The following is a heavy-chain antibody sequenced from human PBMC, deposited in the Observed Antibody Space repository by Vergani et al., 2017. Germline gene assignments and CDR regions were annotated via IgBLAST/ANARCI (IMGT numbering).Heavy chain of an antibody. Sequence: QVQLVESGGGLVKPGGSLRLSCAASGFTFSDYYMSWIRQAPGKGLEWVSYISSSGSTIYYADSVKGRFTISRDNAKNSLYLQMNSLRAEDTAVYYCARVKADIVATMSGYPRRYYYMDVWGKGTTVTVSS. J-gene: IGHJ6*03. CDR2: ISSSGSTI. CDR1: GFTFSDYY. CDR3: ARVKADIVATMSGYPRRYYYMDV. D-gene: IGHD5-12*01. V-gene: IGHV3-11*01.